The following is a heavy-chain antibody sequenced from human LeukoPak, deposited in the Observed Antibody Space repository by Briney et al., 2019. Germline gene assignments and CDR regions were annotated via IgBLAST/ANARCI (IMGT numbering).Heavy chain of an antibody. CDR3: TTGLNWGSARDY. CDR2: IKSKTDGGTT. V-gene: IGHV3-15*01. Sequence: GGSLRLSCAASRFTFSNAWMSWVRQAPGKGLEWVGRIKSKTDGGTTDYAAPVKGRFTISRDDSKNTLYLQMNSLKTEDTTVYYCTTGLNWGSARDYWGQGTLVTVSS. D-gene: IGHD7-27*01. CDR1: RFTFSNAW. J-gene: IGHJ4*02.